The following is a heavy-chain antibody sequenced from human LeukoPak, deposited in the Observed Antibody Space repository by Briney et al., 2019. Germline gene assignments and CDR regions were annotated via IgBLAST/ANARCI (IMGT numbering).Heavy chain of an antibody. Sequence: GGSLRLSCTASGFTFGDYAMSWVRQAPGKGLEWVSAISGSGGSTYYADSVKGRFTISRDNSKNTLYLQMNSLRAEDTAVYYCAKFQRFLPDYWGQGTLVTVSS. D-gene: IGHD3-3*01. CDR2: ISGSGGST. CDR1: GFTFGDYA. CDR3: AKFQRFLPDY. V-gene: IGHV3-23*01. J-gene: IGHJ4*02.